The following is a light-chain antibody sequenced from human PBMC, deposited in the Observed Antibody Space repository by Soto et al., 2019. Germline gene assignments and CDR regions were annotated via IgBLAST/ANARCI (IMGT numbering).Light chain of an antibody. CDR3: QQYGNNPWT. CDR1: QDIDRW. J-gene: IGKJ1*01. V-gene: IGKV1-5*01. Sequence: IHMTQHKRPLSEPVGDRVTIPCRASQDIDRWLAWYQQKPGEAPNSLIYDVSILEPGVPSRFSGSGSGTEFTLTISSLQSDDFATYYCQQYGNNPWTFGQGTKVDVK. CDR2: DVS.